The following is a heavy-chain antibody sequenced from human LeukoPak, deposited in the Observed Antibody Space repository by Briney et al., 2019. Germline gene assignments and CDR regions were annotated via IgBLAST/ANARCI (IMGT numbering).Heavy chain of an antibody. V-gene: IGHV3-23*01. CDR3: AKDGRYFDWLFSNWFDP. CDR1: GFTFSSYA. Sequence: GGSLRLSCAASGFTFSSYAMSWVRQAPGKGLEWVSAISGSGGSTYYADSVKGRFTTSRDNSKNTLYLQMNSLRAEDTAVYYCAKDGRYFDWLFSNWFDPWGQGTLVTVSS. CDR2: ISGSGGST. D-gene: IGHD3-9*01. J-gene: IGHJ5*02.